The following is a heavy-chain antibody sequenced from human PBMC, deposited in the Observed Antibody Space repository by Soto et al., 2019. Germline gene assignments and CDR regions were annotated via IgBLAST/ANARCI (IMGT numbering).Heavy chain of an antibody. Sequence: PSETLSLTCTVSGGSISRDDFYWSWIRQHPGKGQERIGYISYRGRTYYSPSLKNRVNISIDTSKNQFSLKLSSVTAADTAVYYCARYCSGGSCYLDPWGQGTLVTVSS. CDR1: GGSISRDDFY. V-gene: IGHV4-31*03. CDR3: ARYCSGGSCYLDP. D-gene: IGHD2-15*01. CDR2: ISYRGRT. J-gene: IGHJ5*02.